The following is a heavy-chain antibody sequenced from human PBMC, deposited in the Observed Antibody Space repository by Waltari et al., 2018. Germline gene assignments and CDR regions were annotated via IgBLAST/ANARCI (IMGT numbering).Heavy chain of an antibody. V-gene: IGHV3-48*03. CDR3: ALSLVTNFDY. D-gene: IGHD2-21*02. J-gene: IGHJ4*02. CDR2: ISSSGSSI. CDR1: GFIFSSYE. Sequence: EVQLVESGGGLVKPGGSLRLSCVASGFIFSSYEMNWVRQAPGKGLEWLSYISSSGSSIYYADSVKGRFTISRDNAKSSLYLQMNSLRAEDTAVYYCALSLVTNFDYWGQGTLVTVSS.